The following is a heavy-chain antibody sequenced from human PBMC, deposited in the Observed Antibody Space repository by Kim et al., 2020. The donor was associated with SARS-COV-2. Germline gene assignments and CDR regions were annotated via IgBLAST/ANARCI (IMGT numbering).Heavy chain of an antibody. CDR2: IYYSGST. D-gene: IGHD3-9*01. CDR3: ARAGSYYDILTGYFVY. Sequence: SETLSLTCTVSGGSISSYYWSWIRQPPGKGLEWIGYIYYSGSTNYNPSLKSRVTISVDTSKNQFSLKLSSVTAADTAVYYCARAGSYYDILTGYFVYWGQGTLVTVSS. J-gene: IGHJ4*02. CDR1: GGSISSYY. V-gene: IGHV4-59*01.